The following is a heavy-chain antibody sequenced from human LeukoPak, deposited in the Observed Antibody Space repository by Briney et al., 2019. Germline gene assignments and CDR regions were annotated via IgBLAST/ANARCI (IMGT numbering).Heavy chain of an antibody. D-gene: IGHD3-22*01. CDR2: ISGSGGST. J-gene: IGHJ4*02. Sequence: GGSLRLSCAASGFTFSSHGMSWVRPAPGKGLEWVSAISGSGGSTYYADSVKGRFTISRDNSKNTLYLQMNSLRAEDTTVYYCAKTIDSSGYRFDYWGQGTLVTVSS. CDR3: AKTIDSSGYRFDY. V-gene: IGHV3-23*01. CDR1: GFTFSSHG.